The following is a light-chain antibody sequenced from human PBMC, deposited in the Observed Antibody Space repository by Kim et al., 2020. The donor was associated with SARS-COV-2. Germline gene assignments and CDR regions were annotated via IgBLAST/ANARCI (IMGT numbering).Light chain of an antibody. V-gene: IGLV2-23*02. CDR3: CSFTSAVNWM. CDR1: ISDIGTYGL. J-gene: IGLJ3*02. Sequence: GQSITISCSGTISDIGTYGLISWYQQHPGKAPRLIIFDISKRPSGVSGRFSGSKSGNTASLTISGLQPDDEADYFCCSFTSAVNWMFGGGTQLTVL. CDR2: DIS.